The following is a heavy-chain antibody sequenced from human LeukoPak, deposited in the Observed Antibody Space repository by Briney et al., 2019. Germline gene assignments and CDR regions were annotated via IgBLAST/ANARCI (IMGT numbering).Heavy chain of an antibody. Sequence: GGTLRLSCGASGFTFSSYAMSWVRQAPGKGLEWVTFIRYDGSNKYYADSVKGRFTISRDNSKNTLYLQMNSLRAEDTAVYYCAKGSKEVLFTRDHYMDVWGKGTTVTISS. CDR1: GFTFSSYA. CDR3: AKGSKEVLFTRDHYMDV. CDR2: IRYDGSNK. V-gene: IGHV3-30*02. J-gene: IGHJ6*03. D-gene: IGHD3-3*01.